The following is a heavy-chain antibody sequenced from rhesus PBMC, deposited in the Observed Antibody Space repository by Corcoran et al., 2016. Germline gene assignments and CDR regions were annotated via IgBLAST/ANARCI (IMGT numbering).Heavy chain of an antibody. J-gene: IGHJ4*01. CDR3: AREGGYCTSTTCYAAFDY. Sequence: QVQLQESGPGLVKPSATLSLTCAVTGGSISSGYYYWRWIRQPPGKGLEWIGYITYSGSTSYNPSRKSRVTISRDTSKNQFSLKLSSVTAADTAVYYCAREGGYCTSTTCYAAFDYWGQGVLVTVSS. CDR2: ITYSGST. V-gene: IGHV4-122*02. CDR1: GGSISSGYYY. D-gene: IGHD2-2*01.